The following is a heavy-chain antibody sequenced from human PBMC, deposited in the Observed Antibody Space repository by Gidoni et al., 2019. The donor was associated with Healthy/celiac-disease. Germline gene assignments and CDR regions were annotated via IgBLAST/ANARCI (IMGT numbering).Heavy chain of an antibody. CDR1: GYTFTGYY. D-gene: IGHD2-15*01. CDR2: INPNSGGP. CDR3: ARVLNEAANDYYYYYGMDV. Sequence: QVQLVQSGAEVKKPGASVKVSCKASGYTFTGYYMHWVRQAPGQGLEWMGWINPNSGGPNYAQKFQGRVTMTRDTSISTAYMELSRLRSDDTAVYYCARVLNEAANDYYYYYGMDVWGQGTTVTVSS. V-gene: IGHV1-2*02. J-gene: IGHJ6*02.